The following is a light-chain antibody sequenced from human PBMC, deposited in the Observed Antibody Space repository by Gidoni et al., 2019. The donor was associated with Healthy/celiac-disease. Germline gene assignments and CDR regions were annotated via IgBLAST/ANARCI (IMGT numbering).Light chain of an antibody. Sequence: DIVMTQSPDSLAVSLGERATINCKSSQIVLYSSNNKNYLDWYQQKPGQPPKLLIYWASTRESGVPDRFSGRGSGTDFTLTSSSLQAEDVAVYYCQQYYSTPWTFGQGTKVEIK. CDR3: QQYYSTPWT. CDR2: WAS. J-gene: IGKJ1*01. V-gene: IGKV4-1*01. CDR1: QIVLYSSNNKNY.